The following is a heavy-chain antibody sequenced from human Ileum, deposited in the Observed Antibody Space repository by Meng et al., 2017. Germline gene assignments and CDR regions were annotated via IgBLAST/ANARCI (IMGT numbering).Heavy chain of an antibody. CDR2: VKSDGGNT. CDR3: ARGARGAPHDI. V-gene: IGHV3-74*01. D-gene: IGHD3-10*01. Sequence: GESLKISCVASGFTLSNYWMYWVRQTPGKGLVWVSSVKSDGGNTNYADSVKGRFTVSRDNAKNTLYLQMNSLRAEDTAVYYCARGARGAPHDIWGQGTMVTVPS. J-gene: IGHJ3*02. CDR1: GFTLSNYW.